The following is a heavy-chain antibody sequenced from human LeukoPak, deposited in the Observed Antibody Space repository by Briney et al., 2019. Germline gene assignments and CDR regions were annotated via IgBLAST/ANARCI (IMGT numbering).Heavy chain of an antibody. CDR3: AELGITMIGGV. CDR2: IKSKTDGGTT. Sequence: PGGSLSLSCAASVFTFSNAWMSWVRQAAGKGLEWVGRIKSKTDGGTTDYAAPVKGRFTISRDDSKNTLYLQMNSLRAEDTAVYYCAELGITMIGGVWGKGTTVTISS. CDR1: VFTFSNAW. V-gene: IGHV3-15*01. J-gene: IGHJ6*04. D-gene: IGHD3-10*02.